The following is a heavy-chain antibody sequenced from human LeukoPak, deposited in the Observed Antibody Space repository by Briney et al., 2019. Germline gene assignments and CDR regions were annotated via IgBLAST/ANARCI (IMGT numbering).Heavy chain of an antibody. J-gene: IGHJ5*02. CDR3: AKDVRIHYYDSSGYYPNWFDP. CDR1: GFTFSSYA. CDR2: ISYDGSNK. Sequence: GGSLRLSCAASGFTFSSYAMHWVRQAPGKGLEWVAVISYDGSNKYYADSVKGRFTISRDNSKNTLYLQMNSLRAEDTAVYYCAKDVRIHYYDSSGYYPNWFDPWGQGTLVTVSS. V-gene: IGHV3-30*04. D-gene: IGHD3-22*01.